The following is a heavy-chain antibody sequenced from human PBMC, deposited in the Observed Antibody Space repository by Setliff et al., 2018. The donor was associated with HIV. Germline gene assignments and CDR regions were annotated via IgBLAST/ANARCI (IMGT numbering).Heavy chain of an antibody. J-gene: IGHJ6*03. D-gene: IGHD3-10*01. CDR3: ARATFGSTSSGINYYMDV. Sequence: SETLSLTCTVSGGSISSSNYYWGWIRQPPGKGLDWIGSIYYSGSTYYNPSLKSRVTISVDTSKNQFSLKLSSVTAADTALYFCARATFGSTSSGINYYMDVWGKGTTVTVSS. CDR2: IYYSGST. V-gene: IGHV4-39*07. CDR1: GGSISSSNYY.